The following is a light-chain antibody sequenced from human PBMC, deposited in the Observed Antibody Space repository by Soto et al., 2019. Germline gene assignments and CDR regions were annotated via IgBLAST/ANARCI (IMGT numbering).Light chain of an antibody. CDR3: LHDNSFPRT. CDR2: DTS. J-gene: IGKJ1*01. CDR1: EDISSR. Sequence: DIQMTQSPSSVSASVGDRVTITCRASEDISSRLAWYQQKPGKAPNLLIYDTSDLQSGVPSRFSASRSGTDFTLSINSLQPDDFATYYCLHDNSFPRTFGQGTKVEIK. V-gene: IGKV1-12*01.